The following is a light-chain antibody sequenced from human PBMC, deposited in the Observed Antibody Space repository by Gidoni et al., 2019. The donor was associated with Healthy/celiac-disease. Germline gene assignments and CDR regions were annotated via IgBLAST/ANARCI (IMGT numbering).Light chain of an antibody. J-gene: IGKJ1*01. V-gene: IGKV4-1*01. Sequence: DIVMTQSPASMAVSLGGRATINCKSSQSVLYSSNNKNYLAWYQQKPGQPPKLLIYWASTRESGVPDRFSGSGSGTDFTLTISSLQAEDVAVYYCQQYYSTPRGTFGQGTKVEIK. CDR1: QSVLYSSNNKNY. CDR3: QQYYSTPRGT. CDR2: WAS.